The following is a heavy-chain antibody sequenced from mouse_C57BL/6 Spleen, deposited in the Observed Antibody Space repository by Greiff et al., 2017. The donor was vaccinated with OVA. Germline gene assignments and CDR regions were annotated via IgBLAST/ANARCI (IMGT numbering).Heavy chain of an antibody. CDR3: GRAGGNYRYFDV. Sequence: QVQLQQPGAELVRPGSSVKLSCKASGYTFTSYWMHWVKQRPIQGLEWIGNIDPSDSETHYNQKFKDKATLTVDKSSSTAYMQLSSLTSEDSAVYYCGRAGGNYRYFDVWGTGTTVTVSS. D-gene: IGHD2-1*01. CDR1: GYTFTSYW. J-gene: IGHJ1*03. V-gene: IGHV1-52*01. CDR2: IDPSDSET.